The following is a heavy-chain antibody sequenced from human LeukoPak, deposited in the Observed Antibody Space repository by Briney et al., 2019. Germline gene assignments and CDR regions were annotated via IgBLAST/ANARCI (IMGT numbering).Heavy chain of an antibody. CDR2: IYYSGST. V-gene: IGHV4-59*12. J-gene: IGHJ4*02. CDR3: ARGRGMADY. Sequence: PSETLSLTCTVSGGSISSYYWSWIRQPPGKGLEWIGYIYYSGSTNYNPSLKSRVTISVDTSKNQFSLKLSSVTAADTAVYYCARGRGMADYWGQGTLVTVSS. D-gene: IGHD5-24*01. CDR1: GGSISSYY.